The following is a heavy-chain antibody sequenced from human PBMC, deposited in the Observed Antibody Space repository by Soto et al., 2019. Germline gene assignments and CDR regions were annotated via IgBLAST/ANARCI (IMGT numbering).Heavy chain of an antibody. CDR2: IVSFAGVP. J-gene: IGHJ6*03. CDR3: AREPSRATVGIPLYSYYYMDV. V-gene: IGHV1-69*08. D-gene: IGHD2-15*01. CDR1: GDKFSSYT. Sequence: QVQLVQSGAEVRNPGSSVKVSCKASGDKFSSYTISRVRQAPGQGLEWMGRIVSFAGVPIYAQNFQGGITITADISSTTAYMELTSLTSDDTPVYYCAREPSRATVGIPLYSYYYMDVWGEGTAVTVSS.